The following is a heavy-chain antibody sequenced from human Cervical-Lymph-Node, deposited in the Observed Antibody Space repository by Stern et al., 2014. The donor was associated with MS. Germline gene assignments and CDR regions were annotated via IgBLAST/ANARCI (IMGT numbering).Heavy chain of an antibody. J-gene: IGHJ4*02. CDR3: ARDTSSPERSDW. V-gene: IGHV3-53*01. D-gene: IGHD1-1*01. CDR1: GFTVSRDY. CDR2: ITNVGST. Sequence: VKLVESGGGVIQPGGSLRISCTASGFTVSRDYMTWVRQAPGKGLEWVSLITNVGSTFYTDSVKCRFTISRDDSKNTVYLHMTSLRAEDTAMYYCARDTSSPERSDWWGQGTLVTVSS.